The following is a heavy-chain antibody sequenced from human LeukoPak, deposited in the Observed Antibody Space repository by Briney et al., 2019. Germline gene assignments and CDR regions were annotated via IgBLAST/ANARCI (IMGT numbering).Heavy chain of an antibody. CDR1: GGSISSYY. Sequence: SETLSLTCTVSGGSISSYYWSWIRQPPGRGLEWIGSIYYSGSTYYDPSLKSRVTISVDTSKNQFSLKLSSVTAADTAVYYCARQAEQWLVLGWFDPWGQGTLVTVSS. D-gene: IGHD6-19*01. V-gene: IGHV4-59*05. CDR2: IYYSGST. J-gene: IGHJ5*02. CDR3: ARQAEQWLVLGWFDP.